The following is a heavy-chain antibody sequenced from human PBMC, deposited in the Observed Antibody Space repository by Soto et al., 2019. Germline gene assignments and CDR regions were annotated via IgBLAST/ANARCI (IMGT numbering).Heavy chain of an antibody. J-gene: IGHJ4*02. CDR2: ISSTTNYI. CDR3: ARESEDLTSNFDY. CDR1: GFTFTRYS. V-gene: IGHV3-21*01. Sequence: EVQLVESGGGLVKPGGSLRLSCAASGFTFTRYSMNWVRQAPGKGLEWVSSISSTTNYIYYAASMKGRFTVSRDNAKNSVYLHMNSLSAEDTAVYYCARESEDLTSNFDYWGQGTLVTVSS.